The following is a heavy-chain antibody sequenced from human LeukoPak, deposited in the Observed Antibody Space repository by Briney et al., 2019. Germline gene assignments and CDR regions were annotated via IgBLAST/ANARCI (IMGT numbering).Heavy chain of an antibody. CDR2: IRHDGHT. CDR1: GYFSTAYY. CDR3: ARIKASSGWYSFDY. V-gene: IGHV4-38-2*02. D-gene: IGHD6-19*01. Sequence: PSETLSLTCTVSGYFSTAYYWGWIRQPPGKGLEWIASIRHDGHTYYNPPLKSQVTISVDMSRNQFSLKLSSVTAADTAVYYCARIKASSGWYSFDYWGQGTLVTVSS. J-gene: IGHJ4*02.